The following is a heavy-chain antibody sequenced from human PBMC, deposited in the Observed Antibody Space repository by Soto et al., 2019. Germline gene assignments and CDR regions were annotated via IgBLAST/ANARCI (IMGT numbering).Heavy chain of an antibody. CDR3: AGEIGGGGEAYDY. V-gene: IGHV1-69*01. D-gene: IGHD3-16*01. CDR2: IIPIFGTA. J-gene: IGHJ4*02. Sequence: QVQLVQSGAEVKKPGSSVKVSCKASGGTFSSYAISWVRQAPGQGLEWMGGIIPIFGTANYAQKFQGRVTITADESTSTDYMELSGLRSGDTAVYYCAGEIGGGGEAYDYWGQGTLVTVSS. CDR1: GGTFSSYA.